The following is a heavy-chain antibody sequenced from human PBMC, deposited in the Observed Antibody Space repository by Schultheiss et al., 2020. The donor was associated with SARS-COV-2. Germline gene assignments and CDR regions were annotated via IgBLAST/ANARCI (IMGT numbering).Heavy chain of an antibody. J-gene: IGHJ4*02. CDR3: AKDRFVSGSGSESDY. CDR2: IWYDGSNK. V-gene: IGHV3-33*06. Sequence: GGSLRLSCAASGFTFSSYAMHWVRQAPGKGLEWVAVIWYDGSNKYYADSVKGRFTISRDNSKNTLYLQMNSLRAEDTAVYYCAKDRFVSGSGSESDYWGQGTLVTVSS. CDR1: GFTFSSYA. D-gene: IGHD3-10*01.